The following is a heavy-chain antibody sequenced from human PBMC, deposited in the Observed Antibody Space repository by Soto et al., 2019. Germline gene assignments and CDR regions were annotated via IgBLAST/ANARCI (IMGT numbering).Heavy chain of an antibody. V-gene: IGHV1-69*06. CDR1: GGNFNSFS. CDR2: IIPMSGRL. Sequence: QVQLVQSGAEVKTPGSSVKVACKASGGNFNSFSIDWVRQAPGQGLEWMGGIIPMSGRLNYAQRFQGRVTFSADKSTNTVYMEVNSLTYEDTAVYYCTRRGRQSANWFDPWGQGTLVTVSS. CDR3: TRRGRQSANWFDP. J-gene: IGHJ5*02.